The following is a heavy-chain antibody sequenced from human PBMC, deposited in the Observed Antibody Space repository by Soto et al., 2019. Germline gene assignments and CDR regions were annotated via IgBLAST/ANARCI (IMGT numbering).Heavy chain of an antibody. J-gene: IGHJ5*02. Sequence: PGGSLRLSRTASEFPFKNYAISWVRQAPGRGLEWVSTIDGGGDNTYYAVSVKGRFAISRDNSKNTLYLQMNSLRAADTAVYYCARTPSVTWSDQWGQGTLVTVSS. CDR3: ARTPSVTWSDQ. CDR2: IDGGGDNT. CDR1: EFPFKNYA. D-gene: IGHD1-1*01. V-gene: IGHV3-23*01.